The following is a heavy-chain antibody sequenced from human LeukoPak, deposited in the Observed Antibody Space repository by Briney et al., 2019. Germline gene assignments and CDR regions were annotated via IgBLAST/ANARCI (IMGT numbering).Heavy chain of an antibody. CDR3: ARVRAAAVDY. V-gene: IGHV3-30-3*01. Sequence: PGGSLRLSCAASGFTFSSYAMHWVRQAPGKGLEWVAVISYDGSNKYYADSVKGRFTISRDNSKNTLYLQMNSLRAEDTAVYYCARVRAAAVDYWGQGTLVTVSS. D-gene: IGHD6-13*01. CDR1: GFTFSSYA. J-gene: IGHJ4*02. CDR2: ISYDGSNK.